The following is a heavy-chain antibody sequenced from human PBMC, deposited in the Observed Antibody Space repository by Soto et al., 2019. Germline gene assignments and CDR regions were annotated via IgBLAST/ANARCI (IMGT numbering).Heavy chain of an antibody. V-gene: IGHV4-59*01. D-gene: IGHD1-26*01. J-gene: IGHJ4*02. CDR1: GGSISIYY. CDR2: VYYSGST. Sequence: PSGPLSPTSIASGGSISIYYWSWIRQPPGKGLEWSGYVYYSGSTNYNPSLKSRITISVDTSKNQFSLKLSSVTAADSSVYYCARVCGYYFDYWGQGTLVTVSS. CDR3: ARVCGYYFDY.